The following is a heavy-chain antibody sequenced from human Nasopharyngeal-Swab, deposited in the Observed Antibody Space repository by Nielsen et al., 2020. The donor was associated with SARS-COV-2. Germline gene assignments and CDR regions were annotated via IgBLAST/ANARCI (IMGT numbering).Heavy chain of an antibody. CDR1: GGSFSGYY. CDR3: ARNNGWSIYY. V-gene: IGHV4-34*01. J-gene: IGHJ4*02. Sequence: SETLSLTCAVYGGSFSGYYWSWIRQPPGKGLEWIGEINHSGSTNYNPSLKSRVTISVDTSKNQFSLKLSSVTAADTAVYYCARNNGWSIYYWGQGTLVTVSS. CDR2: INHSGST. D-gene: IGHD6-19*01.